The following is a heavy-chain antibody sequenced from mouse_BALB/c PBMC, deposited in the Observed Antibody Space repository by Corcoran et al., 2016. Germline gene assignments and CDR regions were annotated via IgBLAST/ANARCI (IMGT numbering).Heavy chain of an antibody. CDR2: IYWDDDK. CDR1: GFSLSTSGMG. D-gene: IGHD2-2*01. V-gene: IGHV8-12*01. Sequence: QVTLKESGPGILQPSQTLSLTCSFSGFSLSTSGMGVSWIRQPSGKGLEWLAHIYWDDDKRYNPSLKSRLTISKDTSSNQVFLKITSVDTADTATYYCARRADGYDEGFVYWGQGTLVTVSA. CDR3: ARRADGYDEGFVY. J-gene: IGHJ3*01.